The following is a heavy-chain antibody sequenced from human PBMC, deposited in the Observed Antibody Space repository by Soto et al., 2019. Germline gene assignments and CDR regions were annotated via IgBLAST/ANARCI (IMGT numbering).Heavy chain of an antibody. CDR2: ISGSGGST. Sequence: PGGSLRLSCAASGFTFSSYAMSWVRQAPGKGLEWVSAISGSGGSTYYADSVKGRFTISRDNSKNTLYLQMNSLRAEDTAVYYCAILGRSGSYYTSFDYWRQGTLVTVPQ. J-gene: IGHJ4*02. D-gene: IGHD1-26*01. V-gene: IGHV3-23*01. CDR3: AILGRSGSYYTSFDY. CDR1: GFTFSSYA.